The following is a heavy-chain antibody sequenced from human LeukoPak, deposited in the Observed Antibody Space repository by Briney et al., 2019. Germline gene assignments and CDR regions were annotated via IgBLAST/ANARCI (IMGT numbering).Heavy chain of an antibody. Sequence: PGGSLRLSCAASGFTFSSYSMNWVRQAPGKGLEWVSSISSSSSYIYYADPGKGRFTISRDNAKNSLYLQMNSLRAEDTAVYYCASGYYYDSSGYYSDYWGQGTLVTVSS. CDR1: GFTFSSYS. V-gene: IGHV3-21*01. D-gene: IGHD3-22*01. J-gene: IGHJ4*02. CDR3: ASGYYYDSSGYYSDY. CDR2: ISSSSSYI.